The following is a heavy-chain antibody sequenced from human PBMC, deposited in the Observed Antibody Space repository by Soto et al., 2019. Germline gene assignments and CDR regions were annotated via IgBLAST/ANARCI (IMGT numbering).Heavy chain of an antibody. Sequence: SETLSLTCAVSGDSISSSSYYWAWIRQPPGKGLECIGSIHYRANSYYSPSLKSRITISVDTSKNQISLRLSSVTAADTAVYYCARPLQLAVSGFDPWGQGTLVTVSS. J-gene: IGHJ5*02. D-gene: IGHD3-3*02. CDR3: ARPLQLAVSGFDP. V-gene: IGHV4-39*01. CDR2: IHYRANS. CDR1: GDSISSSSYY.